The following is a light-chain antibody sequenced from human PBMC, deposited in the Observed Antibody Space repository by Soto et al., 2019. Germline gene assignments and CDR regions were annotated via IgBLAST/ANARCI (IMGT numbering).Light chain of an antibody. CDR1: NSNIGNNY. J-gene: IGLJ1*01. CDR2: ENN. CDR3: GTWDSSLSAFV. V-gene: IGLV1-51*02. Sequence: SIIKYRSNSNIGNNYVSWYQQLPGTAPKLLIYENNKRPSGILDRFSGSKSGTSATLGITGLQTGDEADYYCGTWDSSLSAFVFGTGTKVTVL.